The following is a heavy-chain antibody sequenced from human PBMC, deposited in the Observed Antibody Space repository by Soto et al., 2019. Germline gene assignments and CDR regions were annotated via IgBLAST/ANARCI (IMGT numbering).Heavy chain of an antibody. CDR3: ARDGARDGDFDY. CDR2: ISSSSSYI. CDR1: GFTFSSYN. Sequence: EVQLVESGGGLVKPGGSLRLSCAASGFTFSSYNMNWVRQAPGKGLEWVSWISSSSSYIDYADSVKGRFNISRDNAKNSLYLQMNSLRAEDTAVYYCARDGARDGDFDYWGQGTLVTVSS. V-gene: IGHV3-21*01. D-gene: IGHD7-27*01. J-gene: IGHJ4*02.